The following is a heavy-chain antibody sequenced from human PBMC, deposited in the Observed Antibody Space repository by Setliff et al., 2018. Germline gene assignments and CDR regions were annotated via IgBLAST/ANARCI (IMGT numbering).Heavy chain of an antibody. D-gene: IGHD2-2*02. CDR1: GASISSGNDF. J-gene: IGHJ6*02. V-gene: IGHV4-61*09. Sequence: SETLSLTCSVSGASISSGNDFWNWIRQPAGKGLEWIGNIYTNGGTDYSPSLRSRVTISLGTSKNQFSLQLSSVTAADTAVYYCARDRQYCSSTSCYTSYFYYYAMDIWGQGTTVTVSS. CDR2: IYTNGGT. CDR3: ARDRQYCSSTSCYTSYFYYYAMDI.